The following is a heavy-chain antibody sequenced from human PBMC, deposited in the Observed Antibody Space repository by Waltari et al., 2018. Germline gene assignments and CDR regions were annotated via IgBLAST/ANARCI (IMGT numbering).Heavy chain of an antibody. V-gene: IGHV4-39*07. J-gene: IGHJ4*02. CDR3: ARQFWNGYFDRFDF. CDR2: IYYTFST. CDR1: GDSISSGTYS. D-gene: IGHD3-3*01. Sequence: QLHLQESGPGLVRPSETLSLTCTVSGDSISSGTYSWGWVRQPPGKGLELIATIYYTFSTYYNPSLKSRVTMSVDSSKNHFSLKLSSVTAADTAVYYCARQFWNGYFDRFDFWGQGTLVTVSS.